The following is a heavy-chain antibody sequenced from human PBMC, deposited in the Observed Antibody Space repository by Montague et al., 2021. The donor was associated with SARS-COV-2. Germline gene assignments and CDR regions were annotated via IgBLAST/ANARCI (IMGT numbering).Heavy chain of an antibody. Sequence: SLRLSCAASGFTFSNYDMNWVRQAPGKGPESISYISTSAYTTSYAGSVKGRFTISRDNGKNPLYLQMNSLRVEDTAVYYCTRDYRSIVGDGLDIWGQGTKVTVSS. D-gene: IGHD3-16*02. CDR3: TRDYRSIVGDGLDI. CDR2: ISTSAYTT. CDR1: GFTFSNYD. V-gene: IGHV3-48*03. J-gene: IGHJ3*02.